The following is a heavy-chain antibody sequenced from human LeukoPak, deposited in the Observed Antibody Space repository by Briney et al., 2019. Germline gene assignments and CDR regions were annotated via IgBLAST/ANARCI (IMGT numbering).Heavy chain of an antibody. CDR2: ISGSGGST. Sequence: GGSLRLSCAASGFTFSSYAMSWVRQAPGKGLEWVPAISGSGGSTYYADSVKGRFTISRDNSKNTLYLQMNSLRAEGTAVYYCARAMVRGVTEFDYWGQGTLVTVSS. CDR3: ARAMVRGVTEFDY. D-gene: IGHD3-10*01. CDR1: GFTFSSYA. J-gene: IGHJ4*02. V-gene: IGHV3-23*01.